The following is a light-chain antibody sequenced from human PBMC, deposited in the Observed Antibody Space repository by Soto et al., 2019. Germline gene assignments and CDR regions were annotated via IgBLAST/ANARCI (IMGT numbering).Light chain of an antibody. J-gene: IGLJ1*01. CDR2: EVS. CDR1: SSDGGSYNL. Sequence: QSALTHPASVSGAPRQSITLPRTGTSSDGGSYNLVSWYQQHPGKAPKLMIYEVSKRPSGVSNRFSGSKSGNTASLTISGLQAEDEADYYCCSYAGSSTFSYVFGTGTKVTVL. V-gene: IGLV2-23*02. CDR3: CSYAGSSTFSYV.